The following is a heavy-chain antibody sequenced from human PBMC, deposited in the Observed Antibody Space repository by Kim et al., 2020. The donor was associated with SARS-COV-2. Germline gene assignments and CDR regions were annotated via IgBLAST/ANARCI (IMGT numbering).Heavy chain of an antibody. CDR2: INHRGST. CDR1: GASLNNFY. Sequence: SETLSLTCAVYGASLNNFYWSWLRQSPGTGLEWIAEINHRGSTNYNPSLKSRVTISADTSKSQFSLKVNSVTVADTAVYYCAGETSRGDDAVDVWGHGT. D-gene: IGHD3-10*01. J-gene: IGHJ3*01. V-gene: IGHV4-34*01. CDR3: AGETSRGDDAVDV.